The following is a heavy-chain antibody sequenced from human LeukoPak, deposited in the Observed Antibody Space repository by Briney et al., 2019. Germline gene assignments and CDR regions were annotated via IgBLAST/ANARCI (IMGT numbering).Heavy chain of an antibody. CDR2: IIPIFGTA. D-gene: IGHD3-22*01. CDR1: GYTFTSYY. V-gene: IGHV1-69*13. CDR3: ASPPRFDSSGYFDY. J-gene: IGHJ4*02. Sequence: SVKVSCKASGYTFTSYYMHWVRQAPGQGLEWMGGIIPIFGTANYAQKFQGRVTITADESTSTAYMELSSLRSEDTAVYYCASPPRFDSSGYFDYWGQGTLVTVSS.